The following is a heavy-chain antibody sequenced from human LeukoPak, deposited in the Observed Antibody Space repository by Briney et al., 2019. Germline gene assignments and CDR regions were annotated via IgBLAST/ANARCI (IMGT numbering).Heavy chain of an antibody. CDR1: GFTFSTYG. Sequence: GGSLRLSCEASGFTFSTYGMIWVRQAPGRGPEWVSSISSISTYRHYADAVKGRFTISRDNTKNSLYLQMNSQRAEDTAVYYCARLGSSSDAFDIWGQGTMVTVSS. CDR3: ARLGSSSDAFDI. V-gene: IGHV3-21*01. D-gene: IGHD6-6*01. J-gene: IGHJ3*02. CDR2: ISSISTYR.